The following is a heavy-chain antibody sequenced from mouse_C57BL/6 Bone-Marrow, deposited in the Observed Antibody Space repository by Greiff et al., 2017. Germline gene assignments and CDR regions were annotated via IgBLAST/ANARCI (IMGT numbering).Heavy chain of an antibody. CDR1: GYTFTSYW. CDR3: ERSNWVYAMDY. D-gene: IGHD4-1*02. J-gene: IGHJ4*01. CDR2: IDPSDSYT. V-gene: IGHV1-69*01. Sequence: QVQLQQPGAELVMPGASVKLSCKASGYTFTSYWMHWVKQRPGQGLEWIGEIDPSDSYTNYNQKFKGKSTLTVDKSSSTAYMQLSSLTSEDAAVYYCERSNWVYAMDYWGQGTSVTVSS.